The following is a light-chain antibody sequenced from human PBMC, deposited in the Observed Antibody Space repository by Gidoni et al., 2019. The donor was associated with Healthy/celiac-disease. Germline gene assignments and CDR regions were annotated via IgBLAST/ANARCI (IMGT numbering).Light chain of an antibody. V-gene: IGKV4-1*01. CDR1: QSVLYSSNNKNY. CDR3: QQYYSTRT. CDR2: WAS. Sequence: DIVMTQSPDSLAVSLGEGATINGKSSQSVLYSSNNKNYLAWYQQKPGQPPKLLIYWASTRESGVPDRFSGSGSGTDFTLTISSLQAEDVAVYYCQQYYSTRTFGQGTKVEIK. J-gene: IGKJ1*01.